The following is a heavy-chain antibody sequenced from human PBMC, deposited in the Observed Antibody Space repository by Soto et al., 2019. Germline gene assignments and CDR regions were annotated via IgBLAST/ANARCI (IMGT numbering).Heavy chain of an antibody. CDR3: ARESGDNWDYEAY. J-gene: IGHJ4*02. Sequence: QVQLQESGPGLVKPLETLSLTCTVSGGSISSYHWSWIRQSAGKGLDWIGRIYTSGNTHYNPSLKSLVTVSIDTSKNQFFLTVNSVTAADSAVYYCARESGDNWDYEAYWGQGTPVTVSS. D-gene: IGHD1-7*01. CDR1: GGSISSYH. V-gene: IGHV4-4*07. CDR2: IYTSGNT.